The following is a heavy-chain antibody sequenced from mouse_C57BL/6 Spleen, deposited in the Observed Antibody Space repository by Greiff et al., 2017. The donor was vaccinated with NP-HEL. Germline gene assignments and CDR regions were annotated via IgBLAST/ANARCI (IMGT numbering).Heavy chain of an antibody. Sequence: VKLMESGPGLVAPSQSLSITCTVSGFSLTSYAISWVRQPPGKGLEWLGVIWTGGGTNYNSALKSRLSISKDNSKSQVFLKMNSLQTDDTARYYCARNNDGYYYAMDYWGQGTSVTVSS. D-gene: IGHD2-12*01. CDR1: GFSLTSYA. V-gene: IGHV2-9-1*01. CDR2: IWTGGGT. J-gene: IGHJ4*01. CDR3: ARNNDGYYYAMDY.